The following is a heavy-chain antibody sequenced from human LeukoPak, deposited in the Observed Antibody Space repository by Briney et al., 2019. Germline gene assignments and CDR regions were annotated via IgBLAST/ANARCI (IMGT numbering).Heavy chain of an antibody. V-gene: IGHV4-39*01. CDR1: GGSISSGSYY. CDR2: IYYSGST. CDR3: ARQGPLYYYDSSGYLYHFDY. J-gene: IGHJ4*02. D-gene: IGHD3-22*01. Sequence: SETLSLTCTVSGGSISSGSYYWGWIRQPPGKGLEWIGNIYYSGSTYYTPSLKSRVTISVDTSKNQFSLKLSSVTAADTAVYYCARQGPLYYYDSSGYLYHFDYWGQGTLVTVSS.